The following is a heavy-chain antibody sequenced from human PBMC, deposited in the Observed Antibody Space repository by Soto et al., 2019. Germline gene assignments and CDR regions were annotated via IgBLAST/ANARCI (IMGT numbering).Heavy chain of an antibody. CDR3: AKAGGGGGASSGWFDP. D-gene: IGHD3-16*01. Sequence: SETLSLTCAVSGGSISSGGYSLSWIRQPPGKGLEWIGYIYHSGSTYYADSVKGRFTISRDNSKNTLYLQVNSLRAEDTAVYYCAKAGGGGGASSGWFDPWGQGTLVTVSS. CDR2: IYHSGST. V-gene: IGHV4-30-2*02. CDR1: GGSISSGGYS. J-gene: IGHJ5*02.